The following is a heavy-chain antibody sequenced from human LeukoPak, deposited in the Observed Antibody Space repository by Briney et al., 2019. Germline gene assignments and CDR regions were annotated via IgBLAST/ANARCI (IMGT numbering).Heavy chain of an antibody. CDR1: GGTFSSYA. CDR2: INPNSGGT. D-gene: IGHD4-17*01. V-gene: IGHV1-2*02. J-gene: IGHJ4*02. CDR3: ARPSLYGDYVGSFDY. Sequence: GASVKVSCKASGGTFSSYAISWVRQAPGQGLEWMGWINPNSGGTNYAQKFQGRVTMTRDTSISTAYMELSRLRSDDTAVYYCARPSLYGDYVGSFDYWGQGTLVTVSS.